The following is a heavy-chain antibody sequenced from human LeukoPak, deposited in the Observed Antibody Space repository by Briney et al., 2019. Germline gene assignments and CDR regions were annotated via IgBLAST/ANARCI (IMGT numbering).Heavy chain of an antibody. D-gene: IGHD2-15*01. V-gene: IGHV1-69*06. CDR2: IIPIFGTA. CDR1: GGTFSSYA. J-gene: IGHJ3*02. CDR3: ASKWGRECSGGSCYHAFDI. Sequence: ASVKVSCKASGGTFSSYAISWVRQAPGQGLEWMGGIIPIFGTANYAQKFQGRVTITADKSTSTAYMELSSLRSEDTAVYYCASKWGRECSGGSCYHAFDIWGQATMVTVSS.